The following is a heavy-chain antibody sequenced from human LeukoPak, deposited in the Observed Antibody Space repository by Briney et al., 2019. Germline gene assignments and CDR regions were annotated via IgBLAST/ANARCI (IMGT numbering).Heavy chain of an antibody. CDR1: GGSISSGDYY. CDR3: ARVIIENAFDI. CDR2: IYYSGST. J-gene: IGHJ3*02. D-gene: IGHD3-10*01. V-gene: IGHV4-30-4*08. Sequence: SETLSLICTVSGGSISSGDYYWSWISQPPGKGLEWIGYIYYSGSTYYNPSLKSRVTISVDTSKNQFSLKLSSVTAADTAVYYCARVIIENAFDIWGQGTMVTVSS.